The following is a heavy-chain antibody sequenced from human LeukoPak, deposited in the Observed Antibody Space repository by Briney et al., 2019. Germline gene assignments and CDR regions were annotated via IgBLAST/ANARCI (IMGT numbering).Heavy chain of an antibody. V-gene: IGHV3-7*01. CDR3: ARGRGIAL. D-gene: IGHD6-13*01. J-gene: IGHJ4*02. Sequence: GGSLRLSCAASGFTFSSYSMNWVRQAPGKGLEWVANIEDDGNKKNYVDSVKGRFTISRDNVKNSIYLQMNGLRADDTAVYYCARGRGIALWGQGTLVTVSS. CDR2: IEDDGNKK. CDR1: GFTFSSYS.